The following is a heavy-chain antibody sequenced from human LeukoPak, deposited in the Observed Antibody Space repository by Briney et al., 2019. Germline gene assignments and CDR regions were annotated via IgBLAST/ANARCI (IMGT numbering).Heavy chain of an antibody. V-gene: IGHV4-61*02. Sequence: PSQTLSLTCTVSGGSISSGSYYWSWIRHPAGKGLEWIGRIYTSGSTNYNPSLKSRVTISVDTSKNQFSLKLSSVTAADTAVYYCARAPPGAGDFYWYFDLWGRGTLVTVSS. CDR3: ARAPPGAGDFYWYFDL. D-gene: IGHD4-17*01. J-gene: IGHJ2*01. CDR1: GGSISSGSYY. CDR2: IYTSGST.